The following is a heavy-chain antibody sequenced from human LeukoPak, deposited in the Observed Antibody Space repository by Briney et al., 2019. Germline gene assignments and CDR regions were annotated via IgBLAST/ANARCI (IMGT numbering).Heavy chain of an antibody. Sequence: GRSLRLSCAASGFTFSSYGMHWVRQAPGKGLERVAVIWYDGSDKYYADSLKGRFTISRDNSKNTLYLQMNSLRAEDTAVYYCAKERAGYTNPYYFDYWGQGTLVTVSS. CDR1: GFTFSSYG. V-gene: IGHV3-33*06. CDR3: AKERAGYTNPYYFDY. D-gene: IGHD3-16*02. CDR2: IWYDGSDK. J-gene: IGHJ4*02.